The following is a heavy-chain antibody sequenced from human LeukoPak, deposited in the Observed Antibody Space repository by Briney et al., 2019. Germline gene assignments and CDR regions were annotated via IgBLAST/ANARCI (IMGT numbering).Heavy chain of an antibody. CDR2: IHYGGFT. CDR1: ADSMNSGGHY. D-gene: IGHD3-16*02. V-gene: IGHV4-31*01. CDR3: ARSWVETSFFDF. Sequence: PSETLSLTCTVSADSMNSGGHYWPWLRQHPGKGLEWIGHIHYGGFTHYNPCRNTLSVISVDPTANVFSLGLTSVPPAVSAVYFCARSWVETSFFDFWGQGVQVIVSS. J-gene: IGHJ4*02.